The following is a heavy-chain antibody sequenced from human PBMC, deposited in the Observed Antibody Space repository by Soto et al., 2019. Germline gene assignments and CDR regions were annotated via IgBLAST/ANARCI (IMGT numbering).Heavy chain of an antibody. V-gene: IGHV1-18*01. J-gene: IGHJ4*02. CDR2: ISAYNGNT. D-gene: IGHD6-13*01. Sequence: QERLVQSGAEVKKPGASVKVSCKASGYTFTSYGISWVRQAPGQGLEWMGWISAYNGNTNYAQKLQGRVTMTTDTSTSTAYMELRSLRSDDTAVYYCARDKASIAAAGSRGYFDYWGQGTLVTVSS. CDR1: GYTFTSYG. CDR3: ARDKASIAAAGSRGYFDY.